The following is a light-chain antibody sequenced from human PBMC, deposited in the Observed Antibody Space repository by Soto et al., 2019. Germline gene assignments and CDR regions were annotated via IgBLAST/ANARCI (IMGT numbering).Light chain of an antibody. CDR2: EVS. CDR3: SSYPSSSTLYV. CDR1: SSDVGGYNY. Sequence: QSVLTQPASVSGSPGQSITIPCTGTSSDVGGYNYVSWYQQHPGKAPKLMIYEVSNRPSGVSNRFSGSKSGNTSSLTISGLQADVEADFYCSSYPSSSTLYVFGTGSKVTAL. J-gene: IGLJ1*01. V-gene: IGLV2-14*01.